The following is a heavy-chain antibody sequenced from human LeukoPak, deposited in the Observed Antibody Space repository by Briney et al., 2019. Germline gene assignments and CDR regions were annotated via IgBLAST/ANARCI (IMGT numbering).Heavy chain of an antibody. J-gene: IGHJ4*02. V-gene: IGHV3-23*01. CDR3: AKGNDYGDYFDY. CDR1: GFTFSSYA. CDR2: ISGSGGNT. D-gene: IGHD4-17*01. Sequence: PGGSLRLSCAASGFTFSSYAMSWVRQAPGKGLEWVSAISGSGGNTYYADSVKGRFTISRDNSKNTLYLQMNSLRAEDTAVYYCAKGNDYGDYFDYGGQGTLVTVSS.